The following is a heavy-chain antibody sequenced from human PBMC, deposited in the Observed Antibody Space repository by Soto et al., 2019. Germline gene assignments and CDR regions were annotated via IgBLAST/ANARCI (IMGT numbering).Heavy chain of an antibody. V-gene: IGHV4-61*01. CDR3: ARDMVYDSSGLGWFYP. CDR2: IYYSGST. D-gene: IGHD3-22*01. J-gene: IGHJ5*02. Sequence: ENLPLTWTGSGGLVSSGSYYWCWIRQPPEKGLEWIGYIYYSGSTNYNPSLKSRVTISVDTSKNQFSLKLSSVTAADTAVYYCARDMVYDSSGLGWFYPCGQGNLVTV. CDR1: GGLVSSGSYY.